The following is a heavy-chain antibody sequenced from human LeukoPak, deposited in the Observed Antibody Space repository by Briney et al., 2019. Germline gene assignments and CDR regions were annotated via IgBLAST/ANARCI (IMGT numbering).Heavy chain of an antibody. CDR3: ARGPLRFLESTVGYYFDY. CDR1: GGSISSYY. D-gene: IGHD3-3*01. J-gene: IGHJ4*02. V-gene: IGHV4-59*12. CDR2: IYHSGST. Sequence: SETLSLTCTVSGGSISSYYWSWIRQPPGKGLEWIGYIYHSGSTYYNPSLKSRVTISVDRSKNQFSLKLSSVTAADTAVYYCARGPLRFLESTVGYYFDYWGQGTLVTVSS.